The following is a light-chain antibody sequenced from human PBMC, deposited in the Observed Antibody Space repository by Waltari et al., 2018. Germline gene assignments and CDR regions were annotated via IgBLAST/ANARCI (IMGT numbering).Light chain of an antibody. CDR1: SGDFSGYDY. J-gene: IGLJ3*02. Sequence: QSALTQPASVSGSPGQSITIPCSGSSGDFSGYDYVSWYQQHPAKAPRVVVHDVGKPPSGLSARFSGSKSGNTASLTISGLQTEDEATYFCSSFTTDRTWVFGGGTKVIV. V-gene: IGLV2-14*03. CDR3: SSFTTDRTWV. CDR2: DVG.